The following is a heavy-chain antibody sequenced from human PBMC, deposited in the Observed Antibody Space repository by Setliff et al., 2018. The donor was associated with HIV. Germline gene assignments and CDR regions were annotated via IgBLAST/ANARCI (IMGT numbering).Heavy chain of an antibody. CDR1: GGPISSHY. CDR3: ARTLGPYYMDA. J-gene: IGHJ6*03. CDR2: IHYSGTT. Sequence: SETLSLTCTVSGGPISSHYWSWIRQPPGRGLEWIGDIHYSGTTHYSPSLKSRVTISVDTSKTQFSLKLSSVTPADTAVYYCARTLGPYYMDAWGKGTTVTVSS. V-gene: IGHV4-59*11.